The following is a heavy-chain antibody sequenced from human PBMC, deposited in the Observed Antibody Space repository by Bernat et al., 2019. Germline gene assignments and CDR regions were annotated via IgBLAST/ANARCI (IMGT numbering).Heavy chain of an antibody. J-gene: IGHJ4*02. V-gene: IGHV4-30-4*08. CDR1: GGSISSGGYY. CDR2: IYYSGST. CDR3: AREEEMAMGY. Sequence: QVQLQESGPGLVKPSQTLSLTCTVSGGSISSGGYYWSWIHQHPGKGLEWIGYIYYSGSTYYNPSLKSRVVISVDTSKSQLSPILTSVTAADTAVYYCAREEEMAMGYWGQGILVTVSS. D-gene: IGHD5-24*01.